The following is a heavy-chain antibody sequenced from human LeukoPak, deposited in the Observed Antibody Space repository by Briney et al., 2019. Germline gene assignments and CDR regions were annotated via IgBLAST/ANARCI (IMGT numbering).Heavy chain of an antibody. CDR2: IYYSGST. V-gene: IGHV4-59*01. Sequence: SETLSLTCTVSGGSISSYYWSWIRQPPGKGLEWIGYIYYSGSTNYNPSLKSRVTISVDTSKNQFSLKLSSVTAADTAVYYCARDQDRSDYGSAFDPWGQGTLVTVSS. CDR3: ARDQDRSDYGSAFDP. J-gene: IGHJ5*02. CDR1: GGSISSYY. D-gene: IGHD3-10*01.